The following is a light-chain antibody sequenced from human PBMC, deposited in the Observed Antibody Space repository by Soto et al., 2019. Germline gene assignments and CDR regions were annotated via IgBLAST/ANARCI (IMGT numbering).Light chain of an antibody. J-gene: IGLJ2*01. CDR2: AFS. CDR1: SSDLGIYNY. V-gene: IGLV2-14*03. Sequence: QAVVTQPASVSGSPGQSITISCTATSSDLGIYNYVSWYQQHPGKAPKLMIYAFSNRPSGVSNRFSGSKSGNTASLTISGLQAEDEADYYCSSYTSGAVVFGGGTQLTVL. CDR3: SSYTSGAVV.